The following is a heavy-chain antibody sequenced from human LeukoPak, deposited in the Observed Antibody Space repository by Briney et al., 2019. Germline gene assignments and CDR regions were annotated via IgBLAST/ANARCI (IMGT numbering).Heavy chain of an antibody. J-gene: IGHJ6*02. CDR2: ISDSGGST. CDR3: VIDPRTVTTRDYNYYGMDV. V-gene: IGHV3-23*01. CDR1: GFTFSSYA. D-gene: IGHD4-17*01. Sequence: GGSLRLSCAASGFTFSSYAMSWVRQAPGKGLECVSVISDSGGSTYYAGSVKGRFTISRDNSKNTLYLQMNSLRAEDTAAYHCVIDPRTVTTRDYNYYGMDVWGLGTTVTVSS.